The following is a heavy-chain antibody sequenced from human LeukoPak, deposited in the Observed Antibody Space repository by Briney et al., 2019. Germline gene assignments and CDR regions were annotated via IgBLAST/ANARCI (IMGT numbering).Heavy chain of an antibody. CDR2: TSGGGTST. Sequence: PGGSLRLSCSASGFTFSSYAMTWVRQAPGKGLEWVSATSGGGTSTYYADSVRGRFTISRDNSKNTLYLQMNSLRVDDTAVFYCAKGLGRRSSSWDMLNHWGQGSLVTVSS. J-gene: IGHJ5*02. CDR3: AKGLGRRSSSWDMLNH. D-gene: IGHD6-13*01. CDR1: GFTFSSYA. V-gene: IGHV3-23*01.